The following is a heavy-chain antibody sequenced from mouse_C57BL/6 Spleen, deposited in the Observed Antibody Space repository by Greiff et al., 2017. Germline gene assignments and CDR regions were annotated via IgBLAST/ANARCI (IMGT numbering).Heavy chain of an antibody. CDR2: ISSGGSYT. CDR1: GFTFSSYG. Sequence: EVMLVESGGDLVKPGGSLKLSCAASGFTFSSYGMSWVRQTPDKRLEWVATISSGGSYTYYPDSVKGLFTISRDNAKNTLYLQMSSLKSEDTARYYCAGGGNYEKYFDYWGQGTTLTVSS. V-gene: IGHV5-6*01. D-gene: IGHD2-1*01. CDR3: AGGGNYEKYFDY. J-gene: IGHJ2*01.